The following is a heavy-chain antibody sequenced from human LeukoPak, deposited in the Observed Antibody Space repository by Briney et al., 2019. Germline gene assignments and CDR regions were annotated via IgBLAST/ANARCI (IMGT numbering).Heavy chain of an antibody. Sequence: GGSLRLSCTVSGFTFSSNSMSWVRQAPGKGLEWVSFIYSDNTHYSYSVKGRLTISRDNSKNTLYLQMNSLRAEDTAVYYCARRAGAYSHPYDYGGQGTLVTVS. CDR1: GFTFSSNS. V-gene: IGHV3-53*01. CDR2: IYSDNT. J-gene: IGHJ4*02. D-gene: IGHD4/OR15-4a*01. CDR3: ARRAGAYSHPYDY.